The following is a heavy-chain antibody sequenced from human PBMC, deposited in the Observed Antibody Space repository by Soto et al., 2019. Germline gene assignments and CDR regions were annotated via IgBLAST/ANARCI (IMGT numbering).Heavy chain of an antibody. V-gene: IGHV3-30-3*01. Sequence: QVQLVESGGGVVQPGRSLRLSCAASGFTFSSYAMHWVRQAPGKGLEWVAVISYDGSNKYYADSVKGRFTISRDNSKNTLYLQMNSLRAEDTAVYYCAIGIVAGTDYWGQGTLVTGSS. CDR2: ISYDGSNK. CDR1: GFTFSSYA. CDR3: AIGIVAGTDY. D-gene: IGHD5-12*01. J-gene: IGHJ4*02.